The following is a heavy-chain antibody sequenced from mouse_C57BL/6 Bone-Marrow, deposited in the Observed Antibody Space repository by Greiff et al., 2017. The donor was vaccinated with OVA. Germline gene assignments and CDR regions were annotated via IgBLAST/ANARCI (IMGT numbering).Heavy chain of an antibody. V-gene: IGHV1-69*01. D-gene: IGHD1-1*01. CDR1: GYTFTSYW. J-gene: IGHJ2*01. CDR3: ASLIYYYGSSSNWDVL. Sequence: QVQLQQPGAELVMPGASVKLSCKASGYTFTSYWMHWVKQRPGQGLEWIGEIDPSDSYTNYNQKFKGKSTLPVDKSSSTAYMQLSSLTSEDSAVYYCASLIYYYGSSSNWDVLWGQGTTLTVSS. CDR2: IDPSDSYT.